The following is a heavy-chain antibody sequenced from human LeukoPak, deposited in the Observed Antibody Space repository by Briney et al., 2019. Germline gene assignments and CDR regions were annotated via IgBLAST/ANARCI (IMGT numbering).Heavy chain of an antibody. CDR2: IYNSGST. D-gene: IGHD2-2*01. V-gene: IGHV4-59*01. CDR1: GGSIYSYY. CDR3: ARFQSSSSWDYYYGLDV. Sequence: SETLSLTCTVSGGSIYSYYWSWIRQPPGKGLEGIGYIYNSGSTNYNPSLKSRVTISVDTSRNQVSLKLSSVTAADTAVYYCARFQSSSSWDYYYGLDVWGQGTTVTVSS. J-gene: IGHJ6*02.